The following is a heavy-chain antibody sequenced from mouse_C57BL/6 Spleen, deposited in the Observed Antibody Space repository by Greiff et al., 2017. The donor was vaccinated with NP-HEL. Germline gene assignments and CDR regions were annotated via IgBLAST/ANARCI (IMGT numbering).Heavy chain of an antibody. CDR2: IDPSDSYT. CDR1: GYTFTSYW. CDR3: ARLGYPFAY. V-gene: IGHV1-50*01. J-gene: IGHJ3*01. D-gene: IGHD2-2*01. Sequence: QVQLQQPGAELVKPGASVKLSCKASGYTFTSYWMQWVKQRPGQGLEWIGEIDPSDSYTNYNQKFKGKATLTVDTSSSTAYMQLSSLTSEDSAVYYCARLGYPFAYWGQGTLVTVSA.